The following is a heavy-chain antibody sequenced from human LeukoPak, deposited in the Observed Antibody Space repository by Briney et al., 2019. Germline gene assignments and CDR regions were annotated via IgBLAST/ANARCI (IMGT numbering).Heavy chain of an antibody. V-gene: IGHV3-7*05. D-gene: IGHD2-15*01. CDR3: VRNGGHFDF. CDR2: IKQDGSEK. J-gene: IGHJ4*02. CDR1: GFTFSSHW. Sequence: GSLRLSCAASGFTFSSHWMSWVRQAPGKGLEWVASIKQDGSEKGYVDSVKGRFAISRDNAKNSLYLQMDTLRAEDTAVYYCVRNGGHFDFWGQGTLVTVSS.